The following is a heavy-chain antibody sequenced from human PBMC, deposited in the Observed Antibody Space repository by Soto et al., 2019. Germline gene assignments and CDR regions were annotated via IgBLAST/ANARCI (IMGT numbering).Heavy chain of an antibody. D-gene: IGHD6-6*01. V-gene: IGHV4-38-2*02. Sequence: SETLSLTCTVSGDSISSGYYWAWIRQPPGKGLEWIGSIYHRGTTYYNPSLESRVTMSVDTSKNQFSLKLSSVTPTDTAVYYCARRSTSSLGSLFDPWGRGIRVTVSS. CDR2: IYHRGTT. CDR3: ARRSTSSLGSLFDP. J-gene: IGHJ5*02. CDR1: GDSISSGYY.